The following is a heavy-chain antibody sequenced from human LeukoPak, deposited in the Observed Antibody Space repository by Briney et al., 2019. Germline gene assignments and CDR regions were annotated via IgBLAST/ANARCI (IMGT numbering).Heavy chain of an antibody. Sequence: SETLSLTCTVSGGSISSYYWSWLRQPPGKGLEGIGYIYYSGSTNYNPSLKSRVTISVDTSKNQFSLKLSSLTAADTAVYYCARHRYSVAYYFDYWGQGTLVSVSS. D-gene: IGHD6-13*01. CDR2: IYYSGST. CDR1: GGSISSYY. J-gene: IGHJ4*02. V-gene: IGHV4-59*08. CDR3: ARHRYSVAYYFDY.